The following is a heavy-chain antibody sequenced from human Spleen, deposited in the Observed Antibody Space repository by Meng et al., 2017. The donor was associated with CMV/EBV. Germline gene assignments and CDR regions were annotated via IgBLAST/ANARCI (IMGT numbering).Heavy chain of an antibody. V-gene: IGHV1-2*02. CDR3: ARVPYSGSYSIDY. D-gene: IGHD1-26*01. J-gene: IGHJ4*02. CDR1: GYTFTSYG. Sequence: ASVKVSCKASGYTFTSYGITWVRQAPGQGLEWMGWINPNSGGTNYAQKFQGRVTMTRDTSISTAYMELSRLRSDDTAVYYCARVPYSGSYSIDYWGQGTLVTVSS. CDR2: INPNSGGT.